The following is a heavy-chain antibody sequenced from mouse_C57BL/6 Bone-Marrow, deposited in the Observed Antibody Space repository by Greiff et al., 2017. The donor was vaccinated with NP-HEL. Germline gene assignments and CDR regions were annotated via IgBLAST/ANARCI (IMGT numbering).Heavy chain of an antibody. V-gene: IGHV1-20*01. CDR3: AREGCSNHDWFAY. Sequence: EVMLVESGPELVKPGDSVKISCKASGYSFTGYFMNWVMQSHGKSLEWIGRINPYNGDTFYNQKFKGKATLTVDKSSSTAHMELRSLTSEDSAVYYCAREGCSNHDWFAYWGQGTLVTVSA. J-gene: IGHJ3*01. D-gene: IGHD2-5*01. CDR1: GYSFTGYF. CDR2: INPYNGDT.